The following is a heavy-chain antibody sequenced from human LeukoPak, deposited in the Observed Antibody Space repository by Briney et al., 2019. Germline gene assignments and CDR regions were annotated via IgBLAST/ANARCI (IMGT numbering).Heavy chain of an antibody. CDR2: ISYDGSNK. D-gene: IGHD6-13*01. V-gene: IGHV3-30-3*01. CDR3: ARARGYSSSWYAPGDY. CDR1: GFTFNSYA. J-gene: IGHJ4*02. Sequence: GGSLRLSCAASGFTFNSYAMTWVRQAPGKGLEWVAVISYDGSNKYYADSVKGRFTISRDNSKNTLYLQMNSLRAEDTAVYYCARARGYSSSWYAPGDYWGQGTLVTVSS.